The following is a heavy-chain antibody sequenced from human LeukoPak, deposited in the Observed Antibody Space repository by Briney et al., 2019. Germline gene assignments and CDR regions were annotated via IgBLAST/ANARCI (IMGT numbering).Heavy chain of an antibody. V-gene: IGHV3-7*01. CDR1: GGSISSSNW. CDR2: IKQDGSEK. D-gene: IGHD4-23*01. Sequence: ETLSLTCAVSGGSISSSNWWSWVRQPPGKGLEWVANIKQDGSEKYYVDSVKGRFTISRDNAKNSLYLQMISLRAEDTAVYYCVRGQDMDGNWHDAFDIWGQGTMVTVSS. J-gene: IGHJ3*02. CDR3: VRGQDMDGNWHDAFDI.